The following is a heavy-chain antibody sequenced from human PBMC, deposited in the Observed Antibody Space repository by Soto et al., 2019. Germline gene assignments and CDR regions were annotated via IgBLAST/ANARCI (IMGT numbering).Heavy chain of an antibody. J-gene: IGHJ4*02. Sequence: ASVKVSCKASGYTFTGYYMHWVRQAPGQGLEWMGWINPNSGGTNYAQKFQGWVTMTRDTSISTAYMELSRLRSDDTAVYYCAIDPTPYDSSGHCYFDYWGQGTLVTVSS. V-gene: IGHV1-2*04. CDR3: AIDPTPYDSSGHCYFDY. D-gene: IGHD3-22*01. CDR2: INPNSGGT. CDR1: GYTFTGYY.